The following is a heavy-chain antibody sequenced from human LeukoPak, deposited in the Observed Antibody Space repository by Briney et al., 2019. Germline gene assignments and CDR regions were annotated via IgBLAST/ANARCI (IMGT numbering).Heavy chain of an antibody. Sequence: SETLSLTCTVSGGSISSYYWSWIRQPAGKGLEWIGRIYTSGSTNYNPSLKSRVTMSVDTSKNQFSLKLSSVTAADTAVYYCAGALGYYGSGSYAFDIWGQGTMVTVSS. D-gene: IGHD3-10*01. V-gene: IGHV4-4*07. J-gene: IGHJ3*02. CDR3: AGALGYYGSGSYAFDI. CDR1: GGSISSYY. CDR2: IYTSGST.